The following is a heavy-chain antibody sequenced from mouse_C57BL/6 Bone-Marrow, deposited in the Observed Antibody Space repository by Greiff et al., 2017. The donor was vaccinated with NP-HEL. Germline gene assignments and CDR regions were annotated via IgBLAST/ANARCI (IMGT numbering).Heavy chain of an antibody. J-gene: IGHJ2*01. CDR1: GYTFTNYW. V-gene: IGHV1-61*01. CDR3: ARYGIYLSLFDF. CDR2: IFPSDSET. Sequence: QVHVKQSGAELVRPGSSVKLSCKASGYTFTNYWLDWVKQRPGHGLEWIGNIFPSDSETHYNQKFKDKATLTVDISSNTAYLQLSSLTSEDSAVYYCARYGIYLSLFDFWGQGTTLTVSS. D-gene: IGHD2-1*01.